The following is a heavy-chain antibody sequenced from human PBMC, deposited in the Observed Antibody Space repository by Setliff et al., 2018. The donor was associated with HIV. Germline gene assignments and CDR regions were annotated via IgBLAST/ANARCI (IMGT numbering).Heavy chain of an antibody. J-gene: IGHJ3*02. V-gene: IGHV4-61*09. CDR2: LYIRTGTT. CDR1: GASISDGTFY. Sequence: SETLSLTCAVSGASISDGTFYWSWIRQPAGKGLEWIGHLYIRTGTTNYNPSLKSRVAMSVDTSENHFSLKLRSVTAADTAVYYCARHGHFYDSSSSDAFDIWGHGTMVTVSS. D-gene: IGHD3-22*01. CDR3: ARHGHFYDSSSSDAFDI.